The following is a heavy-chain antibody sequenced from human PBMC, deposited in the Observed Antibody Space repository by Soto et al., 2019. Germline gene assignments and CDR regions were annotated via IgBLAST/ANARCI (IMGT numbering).Heavy chain of an antibody. CDR1: GDSVSTNSAT. V-gene: IGHV6-1*01. CDR3: AKSRVFIGAIVTLLDS. Sequence: PSQTLSLTCDISGDSVSTNSATCNWIRQSPSRGLEWLGRTYYRSKWFDDYAVSVKSRITISPDMYNNRISLQLNSVTPDDTALYFCAKSRVFIGAIVTLLDSWGQGTQVTVSS. D-gene: IGHD3-16*02. CDR2: TYYRSKWFD. J-gene: IGHJ4*02.